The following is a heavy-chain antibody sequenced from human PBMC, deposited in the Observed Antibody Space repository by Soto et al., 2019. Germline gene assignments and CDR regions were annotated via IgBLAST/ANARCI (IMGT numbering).Heavy chain of an antibody. CDR1: GGSISSSNW. CDR2: IYHSGST. J-gene: IGHJ6*02. Sequence: SETLSLTCAVSGGSISSSNWWRWVRQPPEKGLEWIGEIYHSGSTNYNPSLKSRVTISVDKSKNQFSLKLSSVTAADTAVYYCASSLPNIVVVPPAAKSDYYYRMDVWGQGTTVTVSS. V-gene: IGHV4-4*02. D-gene: IGHD2-2*01. CDR3: ASSLPNIVVVPPAAKSDYYYRMDV.